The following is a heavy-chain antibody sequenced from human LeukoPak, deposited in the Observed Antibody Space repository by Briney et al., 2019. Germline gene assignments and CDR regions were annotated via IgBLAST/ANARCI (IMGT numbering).Heavy chain of an antibody. CDR3: ATLYYDSSGFMGYFDY. J-gene: IGHJ4*02. V-gene: IGHV3-66*01. CDR2: IYSGGST. D-gene: IGHD3-22*01. Sequence: GSLRLSCAASGFTVSSNYMSWVRQAPGKGLEWVSVIYSGGSTYYADSVKGRFTISRDNSKNTLYLQMNSLRAEDTAVYYCATLYYDSSGFMGYFDYWGQGTLVTVSS. CDR1: GFTVSSNY.